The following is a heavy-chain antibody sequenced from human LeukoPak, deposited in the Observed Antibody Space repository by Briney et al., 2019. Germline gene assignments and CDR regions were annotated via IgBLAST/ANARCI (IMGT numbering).Heavy chain of an antibody. V-gene: IGHV1-69*13. Sequence: AAVKVSCKASGGTFSSYAISWVRQAPGQGLEWMGGIITIFGTANYAQKFQGRVTITADESTSTAYMALSSLRSEDTAVYYRARDREYFDYWGQGTLVTVSS. CDR1: GGTFSSYA. CDR3: ARDREYFDY. J-gene: IGHJ4*02. CDR2: IITIFGTA.